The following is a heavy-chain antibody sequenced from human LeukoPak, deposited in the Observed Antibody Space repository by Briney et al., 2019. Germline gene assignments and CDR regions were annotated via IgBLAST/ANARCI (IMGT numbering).Heavy chain of an antibody. CDR3: ARDRSSGPDY. CDR2: ISSSGSTI. J-gene: IGHJ4*02. CDR1: GFTFSSYS. D-gene: IGHD6-19*01. Sequence: GGSLRLSCAASGFTFSSYSMNWVRQAPGKGLEWVSYISSSGSTIYYADSVKGRFTISRDNAKNSLYLQMSSLRAEDTAVYYCARDRSSGPDYWGQGTLVTVSS. V-gene: IGHV3-48*04.